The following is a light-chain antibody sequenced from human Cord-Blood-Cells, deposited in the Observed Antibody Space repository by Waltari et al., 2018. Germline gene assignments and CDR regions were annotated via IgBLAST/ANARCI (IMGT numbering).Light chain of an antibody. V-gene: IGKV3-20*01. CDR1: QSVSSSY. Sequence: EIVLTQSPGTLSLSPGERATLSCRASQSVSSSYLAWYPQKPGQSPRLLICGASSRATGIPDRFSGSGSGTDFTLTISRLEPEDFAVYYCQQYGSSPWTFGQGTKVEIK. CDR3: QQYGSSPWT. J-gene: IGKJ1*01. CDR2: GAS.